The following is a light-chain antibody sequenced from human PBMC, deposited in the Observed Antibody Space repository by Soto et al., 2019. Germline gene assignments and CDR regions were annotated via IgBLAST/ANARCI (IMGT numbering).Light chain of an antibody. CDR2: GAS. CDR3: QQYGSSPLT. J-gene: IGKJ4*01. V-gene: IGKV3-20*01. Sequence: EIVLTQSPGTLSLSPGERATLSCRASQSVSSSYLAWYQQKPGQAPRLLIYGASSRATGIPDRFSGSRSGTDFHLTISRLEPEDVAVYYCQQYGSSPLTFGGGTKLEIK. CDR1: QSVSSSY.